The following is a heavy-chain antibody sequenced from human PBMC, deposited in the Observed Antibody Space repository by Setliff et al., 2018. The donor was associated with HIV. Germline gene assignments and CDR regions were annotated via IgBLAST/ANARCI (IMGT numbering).Heavy chain of an antibody. Sequence: GESLKISCKGSRYNFTNYWIAWVRQMPGKGLEWMGIIYPDDSNIRYNPSFQSQVTISADKSITTAYLEIHNLKASDTATYYCARRDGRSMNAFQIWGPGTMVTVSS. CDR1: RYNFTNYW. CDR3: ARRDGRSMNAFQI. CDR2: IYPDDSNI. J-gene: IGHJ3*01. D-gene: IGHD6-13*01. V-gene: IGHV5-51*01.